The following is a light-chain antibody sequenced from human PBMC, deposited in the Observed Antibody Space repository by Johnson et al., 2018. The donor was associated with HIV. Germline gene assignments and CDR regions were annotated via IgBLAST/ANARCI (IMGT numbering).Light chain of an antibody. V-gene: IGLV1-51*01. J-gene: IGLJ1*01. CDR1: SSNIGKNY. Sequence: QSMLTQPPSVSAAPGQKVTISCSGSSSNIGKNYVSWYQQVPGTAPRLVIYDTIKRPSGIPDRFSGSKSGTSATLGITGLQTGDEADYYCGTWNTSLTAGGVFGTGTKVTVL. CDR3: GTWNTSLTAGGV. CDR2: DTI.